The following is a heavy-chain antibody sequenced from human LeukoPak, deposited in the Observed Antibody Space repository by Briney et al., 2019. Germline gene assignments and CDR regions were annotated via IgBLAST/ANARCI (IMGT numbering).Heavy chain of an antibody. D-gene: IGHD2-8*01. CDR2: ISYDGSNK. J-gene: IGHJ4*02. Sequence: GGSLRLSCAASALTFSSYGMHCVRQAPGKGREWVAVISYDGSNKYHADSVKSRFNISRDTSKNTLYLQMNRLRAEDTTVEYCAESGVGYVDFDYWGQGNLVTVSS. CDR1: ALTFSSYG. CDR3: AESGVGYVDFDY. V-gene: IGHV3-30*18.